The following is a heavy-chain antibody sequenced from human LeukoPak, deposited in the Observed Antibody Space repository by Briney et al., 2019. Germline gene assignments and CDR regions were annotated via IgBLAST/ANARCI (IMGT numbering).Heavy chain of an antibody. CDR3: ARHERYCSGGRCYWGYYYYYYMDV. Sequence: SETLSLTRTVSGGSISSSSYYWGWIRQPPGKGLEWIGSIYYSGRTYYNPSLKSRVTISVDTSKNQFSLKRSSVTAAHTAVYYCARHERYCSGGRCYWGYYYYYYMDVWGKGTTVTISS. CDR2: IYYSGRT. V-gene: IGHV4-39*01. D-gene: IGHD2-15*01. CDR1: GGSISSSSYY. J-gene: IGHJ6*03.